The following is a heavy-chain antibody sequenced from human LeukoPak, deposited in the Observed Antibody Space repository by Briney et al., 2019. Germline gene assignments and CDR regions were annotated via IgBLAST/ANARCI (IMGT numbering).Heavy chain of an antibody. D-gene: IGHD2-2*01. Sequence: GGSLRLSCAASGFTFSSYAMSWVRQAPGKGPEWVSAISGSGGSTYYADSVKGRFTISRDNSKNTLYLQMNSLRAEDTAVYYCAKVGYCSSTSCYAFDIWGQGTMVTVSS. V-gene: IGHV3-23*01. CDR1: GFTFSSYA. J-gene: IGHJ3*02. CDR3: AKVGYCSSTSCYAFDI. CDR2: ISGSGGST.